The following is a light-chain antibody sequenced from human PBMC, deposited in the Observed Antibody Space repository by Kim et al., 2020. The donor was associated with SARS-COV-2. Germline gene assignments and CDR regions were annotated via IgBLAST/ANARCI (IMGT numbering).Light chain of an antibody. V-gene: IGLV2-14*02. CDR1: HSEVGIYDP. Sequence: GQSITISCSGSHSEVGIYDPDSWYQQHPGKAPKLILFATSQRSSGISDRFSGSKSGTTVSLTISGLQPDDEADYYCSTNMPYNPYVFGPGTQLTVL. J-gene: IGLJ1*01. CDR3: STNMPYNPYV. CDR2: ATS.